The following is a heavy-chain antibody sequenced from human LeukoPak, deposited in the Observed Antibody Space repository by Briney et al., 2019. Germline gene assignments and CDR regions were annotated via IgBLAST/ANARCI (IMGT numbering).Heavy chain of an antibody. CDR3: ARGVRY. CDR2: INHSGST. D-gene: IGHD3-3*01. CDR1: GGPFSGYY. Sequence: SETLSLTCAVYGGPFSGYYWSWIRQPPGKGLEWIGEINHSGSTNYNPSLKSRVTISVDTSKNQFSLKLSSVTAADTAVYYCARGVRYWGQGTLVTVSS. V-gene: IGHV4-34*01. J-gene: IGHJ4*02.